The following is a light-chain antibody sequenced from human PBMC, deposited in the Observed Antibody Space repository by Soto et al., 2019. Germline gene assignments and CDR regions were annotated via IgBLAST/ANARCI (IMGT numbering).Light chain of an antibody. CDR2: AAA. CDR1: EGIRNY. Sequence: DIQMTQSPSSLSAFVGDRVTITCRASEGIRNYLAWYQHKPGKGPKLLIYAAASLQSGVPSRFSGSGSGTDFTLTISSLQPEDVATYYCQKYNSAPLFGQGTRLEIK. CDR3: QKYNSAPL. V-gene: IGKV1-27*01. J-gene: IGKJ5*01.